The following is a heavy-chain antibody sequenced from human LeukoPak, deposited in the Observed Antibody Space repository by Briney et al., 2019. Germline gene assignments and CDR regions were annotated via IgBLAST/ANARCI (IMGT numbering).Heavy chain of an antibody. CDR3: ARVLYDFWSGYYTGCFDY. D-gene: IGHD3-3*01. CDR2: ISSSSSYI. V-gene: IGHV3-21*01. Sequence: GGSLRLSYAASGFTFSSYSMNWVRQAPGKGLEWVSSISSSSSYIYYADSVKGRFTISRDNAKNSLYLQMNSLRAEDTAVYYCARVLYDFWSGYYTGCFDYWGQGTLVTVSS. J-gene: IGHJ4*02. CDR1: GFTFSSYS.